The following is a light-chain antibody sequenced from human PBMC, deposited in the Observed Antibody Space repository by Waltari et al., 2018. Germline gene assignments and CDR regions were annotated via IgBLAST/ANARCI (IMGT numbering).Light chain of an antibody. CDR2: GKS. Sequence: QFVLDPAPSRSWGPRQRVTLPLTWSRPNNRAGYYVHLYQQVPGTAPQPPIYGKSNRPSGVPDRFSGSKSGTSASLAITGLQAEDEADYYCQSYDSSLSGGVFGGGTKLTVL. CDR3: QSYDSSLSGGV. CDR1: RPNNRAGYY. V-gene: IGLV1-40*01. J-gene: IGLJ2*01.